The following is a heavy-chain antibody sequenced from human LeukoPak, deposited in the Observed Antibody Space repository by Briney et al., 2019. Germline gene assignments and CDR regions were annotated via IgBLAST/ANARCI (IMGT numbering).Heavy chain of an antibody. Sequence: GGSLRLSCAASGFTFSSYSTNWVRQAPGKGLEWVSSISSSSSYIYYADSVKGRFTISRDNAKNSLYLQMNSLRAEDTAVYYCARAAYSSTWYSRYFDLWGRGTLVTVSS. J-gene: IGHJ2*01. CDR3: ARAAYSSTWYSRYFDL. CDR2: ISSSSSYI. D-gene: IGHD6-13*01. V-gene: IGHV3-21*01. CDR1: GFTFSSYS.